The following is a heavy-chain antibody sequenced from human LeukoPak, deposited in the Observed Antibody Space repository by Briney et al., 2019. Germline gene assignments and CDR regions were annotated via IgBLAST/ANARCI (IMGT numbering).Heavy chain of an antibody. V-gene: IGHV6-1*01. CDR1: GDSVSNNSAA. CDR3: TRSQGSGPQDY. D-gene: IGHD6-19*01. J-gene: IGHJ4*02. Sequence: SHTLSLTYAISGDSVSNNSAAWNWLRQSPSRGLEWLGMTYYRSKWCNDYAVSVKSRISINPDTSKNQFSLQLNSVTPEDTAVYYCTRSQGSGPQDYWGQGTRATVSS. CDR2: TYYRSKWCN.